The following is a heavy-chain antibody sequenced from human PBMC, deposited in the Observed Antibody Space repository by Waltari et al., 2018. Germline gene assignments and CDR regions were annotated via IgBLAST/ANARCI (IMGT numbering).Heavy chain of an antibody. V-gene: IGHV3-7*01. Sequence: EVQLVESGGGLVQPGGSLRLSCAASGFTFSSNWRNWVRQAQGKGLEEVANINQDGSKKDYVDSVKGRFTISRDNAKNSLYLQMNSLRAEDTAVYYCAGDKYWGQGTLVTVSS. CDR1: GFTFSSNW. CDR2: INQDGSKK. CDR3: AGDKY. J-gene: IGHJ4*02.